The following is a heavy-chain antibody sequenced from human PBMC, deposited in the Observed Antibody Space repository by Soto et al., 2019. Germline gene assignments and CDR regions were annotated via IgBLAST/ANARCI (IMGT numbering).Heavy chain of an antibody. CDR3: AKDISGYSSSFFDY. CDR1: GFTFDDYV. V-gene: IGHV3-9*01. D-gene: IGHD6-6*01. Sequence: EVQLVESGGGLVQPGRSPRLSCAASGFTFDDYVMHWVRQAPGKGLEWVSSISWNSGNIGYADSVKGRFTISRDNAKNSLYLQMNSLRAEDTALYYCAKDISGYSSSFFDYWGQGTLVTVSS. CDR2: ISWNSGNI. J-gene: IGHJ4*02.